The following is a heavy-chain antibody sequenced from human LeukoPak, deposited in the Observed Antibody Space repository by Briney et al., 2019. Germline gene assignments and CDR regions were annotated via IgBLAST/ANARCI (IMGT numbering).Heavy chain of an antibody. V-gene: IGHV3-74*01. CDR3: ARSRNSGSFSDY. Sequence: PGGXLRLSXAXXGXXFSSYWXHWVRQAPGKGLVWVSRINSDGRSTSYADSVKGRFTISRDNAKNTLYLQMNSLRAEDTAVYYCARSRNSGSFSDYWGQGTLVTVSS. D-gene: IGHD1-26*01. CDR2: INSDGRST. CDR1: GXXFSSYW. J-gene: IGHJ4*02.